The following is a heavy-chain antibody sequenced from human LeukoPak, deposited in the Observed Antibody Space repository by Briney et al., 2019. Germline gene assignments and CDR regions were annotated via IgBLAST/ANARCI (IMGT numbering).Heavy chain of an antibody. J-gene: IGHJ4*02. Sequence: GRSLRLSCAASGFTFSSYGMHWVRQAPGKGLEWVAVIWYDGSNKYYADSVKGRFTISRDNSKNTLYLQMNSLRAEDTAVYYCARDGHDGVAAAVWGQGTLVTVSS. D-gene: IGHD6-13*01. CDR2: IWYDGSNK. V-gene: IGHV3-33*01. CDR1: GFTFSSYG. CDR3: ARDGHDGVAAAV.